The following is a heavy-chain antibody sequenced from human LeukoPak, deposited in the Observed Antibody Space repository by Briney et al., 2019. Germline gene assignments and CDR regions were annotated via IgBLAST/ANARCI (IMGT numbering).Heavy chain of an antibody. J-gene: IGHJ6*02. CDR2: ICYEGSNK. CDR3: AREGFWSGSQYYYYGMDV. Sequence: GRSLRLSCAASGFTLNKYGMRWVRQAPGKGLEWVALICYEGSNKNYADSVKGRFTISRDNSKNTLDLQMNSLRAEDTAVYYCAREGFWSGSQYYYYGMDVWGQGTTVTVSS. V-gene: IGHV3-33*01. CDR1: GFTLNKYG. D-gene: IGHD3-3*01.